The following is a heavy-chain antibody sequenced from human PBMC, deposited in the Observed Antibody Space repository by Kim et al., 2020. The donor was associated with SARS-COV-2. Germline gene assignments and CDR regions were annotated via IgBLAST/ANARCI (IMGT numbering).Heavy chain of an antibody. CDR1: GFTFDDYA. J-gene: IGHJ4*02. CDR2: ISWNSGSI. Sequence: GGSLRLSCAASGFTFDDYAMHWVRQAPGKGLEWVSGISWNSGSIGYADSVKGRFTISRDNAKNSLYLQMNSLRAEDTALYYCAKDDKQWQGWAWGLPDYWGQGTLVTVSS. D-gene: IGHD6-19*01. V-gene: IGHV3-9*01. CDR3: AKDDKQWQGWAWGLPDY.